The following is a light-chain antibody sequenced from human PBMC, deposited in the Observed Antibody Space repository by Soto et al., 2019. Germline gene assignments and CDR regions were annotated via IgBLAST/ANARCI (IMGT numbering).Light chain of an antibody. CDR2: YDD. CDR3: ASWDDSLKGPV. Sequence: QSVLTQPPSMSDAPRQRVTISCSGSSSNIGQNAVNWYQQLPGKAPKLLIYYDDLLPSGVSDRFSGSKSGTSASLAISGLQSDDEADYYCASWDDSLKGPVFGGGTKLTVL. V-gene: IGLV1-36*01. J-gene: IGLJ2*01. CDR1: SSNIGQNA.